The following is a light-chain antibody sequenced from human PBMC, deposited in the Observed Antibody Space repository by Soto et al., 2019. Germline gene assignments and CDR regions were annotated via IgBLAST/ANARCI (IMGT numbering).Light chain of an antibody. CDR1: SSDGGGYNY. V-gene: IGLV2-14*01. CDR2: EVS. J-gene: IGLJ1*01. CDR3: SSYTSSSTLNV. Sequence: QSALTQPASVSGSPGQSITLSCTGTSSDGGGYNYVSWYQQHPGKAPKLMIYEVSNRPSGVSDRFSGSKSGNTASLTISGLQAEDEADYYCSSYTSSSTLNVFGTGTKLTVL.